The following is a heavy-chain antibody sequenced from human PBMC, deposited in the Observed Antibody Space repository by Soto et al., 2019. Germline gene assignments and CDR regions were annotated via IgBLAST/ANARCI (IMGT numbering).Heavy chain of an antibody. Sequence: SLRLSCAASGLTFVNHAMTWARRPAGKGLEWVSTIASGGVNTHYAYSLNGRFTISRDNSRNTLYLQLNKLRPEDTALYYCVSWVSAHFDFWGRGTQVTVSS. CDR2: IASGGVNT. CDR1: GLTFVNHA. J-gene: IGHJ4*02. CDR3: VSWVSAHFDF. V-gene: IGHV3-23*01. D-gene: IGHD2-8*01.